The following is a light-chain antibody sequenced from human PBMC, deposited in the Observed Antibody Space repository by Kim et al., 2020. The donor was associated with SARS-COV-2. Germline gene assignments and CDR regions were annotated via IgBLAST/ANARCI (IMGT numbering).Light chain of an antibody. CDR3: ESWDDSLNGVV. CDR1: SSNIGSNT. Sequence: QSVLTQPPSASWTPGQNITISCSGSSSNIGSNTVKWYQQLPGTAPKLLIYSNTRRPSGVPDRFSGSKSGTSASLAISGLQSEDEADYYCESWDDSLNGVVFGGGTQLTVL. J-gene: IGLJ2*01. V-gene: IGLV1-44*01. CDR2: SNT.